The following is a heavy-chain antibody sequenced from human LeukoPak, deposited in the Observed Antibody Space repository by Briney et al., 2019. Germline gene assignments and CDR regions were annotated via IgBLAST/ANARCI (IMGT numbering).Heavy chain of an antibody. D-gene: IGHD2-2*01. V-gene: IGHV4-30-2*01. J-gene: IGHJ3*02. CDR1: GGSISSGGYS. CDR3: AGHLGYCSSTSCSDAFDI. Sequence: PSETLSLTCTVSGGSISSGGYSWSWIRQPPGKGLEWIGYIYHSGSTYYNPSLKSRVTISVDRSKNQFSLKLSSVTAADTAVYYCAGHLGYCSSTSCSDAFDIWGQGTMVTVSS. CDR2: IYHSGST.